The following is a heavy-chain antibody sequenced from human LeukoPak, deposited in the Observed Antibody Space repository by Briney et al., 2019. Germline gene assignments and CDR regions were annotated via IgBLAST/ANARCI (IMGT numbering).Heavy chain of an antibody. CDR2: IYHTGST. J-gene: IGHJ5*02. Sequence: PLETLSLTCTVSGGSIISGGYYWSWIRQPPGKGLEWIGYIYHTGSTYYNPSLKSRVTISVDRSKNQFSLKLSSVTAADTAVYYCARVRQVGSGYTRFDPWGQGTLVTVSS. V-gene: IGHV4-30-2*01. D-gene: IGHD3-3*01. CDR3: ARVRQVGSGYTRFDP. CDR1: GGSIISGGYY.